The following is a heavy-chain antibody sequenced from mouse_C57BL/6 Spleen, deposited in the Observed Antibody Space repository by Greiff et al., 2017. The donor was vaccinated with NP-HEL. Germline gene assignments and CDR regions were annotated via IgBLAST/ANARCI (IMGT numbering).Heavy chain of an antibody. CDR3: TLRFYYYGSSFYFDY. CDR1: GFNIKDDY. CDR2: IDPENGDT. Sequence: EVQRVESGAELVRPGASVKLSCTASGFNIKDDYMHWVKQRPEQGLEWIGWIDPENGDTEYASKFQGKATITADTSSNTAYLQLSSLTSEDTAVYYCTLRFYYYGSSFYFDYWGQGTTLTVSS. J-gene: IGHJ2*01. V-gene: IGHV14-4*01. D-gene: IGHD1-1*01.